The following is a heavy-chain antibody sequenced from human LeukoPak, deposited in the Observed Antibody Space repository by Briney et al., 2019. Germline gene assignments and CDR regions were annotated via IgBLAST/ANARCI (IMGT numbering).Heavy chain of an antibody. Sequence: SETLSLTCTVSGGSISSSSYYWGWIRQPPGKGLEWIGSIYYSGSTYYNPSLKSRVTISVDTSKNQFSLKLSSVTAADTAVYYCARLPYYYYGMDVWGQGTTVTVSS. CDR2: IYYSGST. CDR1: GGSISSSSYY. CDR3: ARLPYYYYGMDV. V-gene: IGHV4-39*07. J-gene: IGHJ6*02.